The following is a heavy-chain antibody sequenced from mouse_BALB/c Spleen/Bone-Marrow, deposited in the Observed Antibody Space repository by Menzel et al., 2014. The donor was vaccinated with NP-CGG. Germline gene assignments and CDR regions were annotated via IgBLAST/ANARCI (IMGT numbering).Heavy chain of an antibody. CDR1: GFTFSRYG. CDR3: ARQGYDVAMDY. J-gene: IGHJ4*01. Sequence: EVQRVESGGDLVKPGGSLKLSCAASGFTFSRYGMSWVRQTPDKRLEWVATISSGGIFSNHPDSVKGRFTISRDNAKNTLYLQMSRLKSEDTAMYYCARQGYDVAMDYWGQGTSVAVSS. D-gene: IGHD2-14*01. V-gene: IGHV5-6*01. CDR2: ISSGGIFS.